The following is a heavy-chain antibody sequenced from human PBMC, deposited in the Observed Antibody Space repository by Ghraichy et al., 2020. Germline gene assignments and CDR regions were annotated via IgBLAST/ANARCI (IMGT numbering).Heavy chain of an antibody. CDR1: GYTFSKYA. CDR3: ARLGIAVAATYYYGLDI. Sequence: ASVKVSCKASGYTFSKYAITWVRQAPGQGLEWLGWISGYNGNTNYAQRVQDRVTMTADTSTNTAYLELRNLRSEDRGVYYCARLGIAVAATYYYGLDIWGQGTTVTVSS. CDR2: ISGYNGNT. D-gene: IGHD6-19*01. V-gene: IGHV1-18*01. J-gene: IGHJ6*02.